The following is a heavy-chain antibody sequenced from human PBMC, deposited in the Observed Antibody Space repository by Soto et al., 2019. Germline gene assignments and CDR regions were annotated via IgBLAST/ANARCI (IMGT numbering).Heavy chain of an antibody. CDR3: TSQDYYDSSGYYHYFDY. V-gene: IGHV3-73*01. J-gene: IGHJ4*02. Sequence: LRLSCAASGFTFSGSAMHWVRQASGKGLEWVGRIRSKANSYATAYAASVKGRFTISRDDSKNTAYLQMNSLKTEDTAVYYCTSQDYYDSSGYYHYFDYWGQGTLVTVSS. CDR1: GFTFSGSA. CDR2: IRSKANSYAT. D-gene: IGHD3-22*01.